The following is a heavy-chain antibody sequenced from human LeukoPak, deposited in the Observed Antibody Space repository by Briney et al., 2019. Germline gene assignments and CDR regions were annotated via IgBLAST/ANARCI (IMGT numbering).Heavy chain of an antibody. V-gene: IGHV3-48*01. CDR1: GFTFSSYS. CDR3: AVNDYFDY. J-gene: IGHJ4*02. Sequence: PGGSLRLSCAASGFTFSSYSMNWVRQAPGKGLEWVSYISSSSTIYYADSVKGRFTTSRDNAKNSLYLQMNSLRAEDTAVYYCAVNDYFDYWGQGTQVTVSS. CDR2: ISSSSTI.